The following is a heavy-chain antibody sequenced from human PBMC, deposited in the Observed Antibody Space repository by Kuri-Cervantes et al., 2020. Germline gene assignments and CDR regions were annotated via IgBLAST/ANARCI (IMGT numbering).Heavy chain of an antibody. CDR1: GFTFNSYS. CDR2: ISSSSSTI. V-gene: IGHV3-48*01. CDR3: AKDGPHYYDSGGYYRQFDH. D-gene: IGHD3-22*01. Sequence: GGSLRLSCAASGFTFNSYSMNWVRQAPGKGLEWVSYISSSSSTIYYADSVKGRFTISRDNSKNTLYLQMNSLRAEDTAVYYCAKDGPHYYDSGGYYRQFDHWGQGTLVTVSS. J-gene: IGHJ4*02.